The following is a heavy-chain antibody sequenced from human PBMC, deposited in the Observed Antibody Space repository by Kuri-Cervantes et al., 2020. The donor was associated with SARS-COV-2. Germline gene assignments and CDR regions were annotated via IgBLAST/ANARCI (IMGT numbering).Heavy chain of an antibody. J-gene: IGHJ4*02. CDR2: FYHSGNT. D-gene: IGHD1-26*01. CDR1: GYSISSGYY. CDR3: ARSHSGSYDSPPDY. Sequence: GSLRLSCTVSGYSISSGYYWGWIRQPPGKGLEWIGSFYHSGNTYYNPSLKSRVTISVDTSKNQFSLKLSSVTAADTAVYYCARSHSGSYDSPPDYWGQGTLVTVSS. V-gene: IGHV4-38-2*02.